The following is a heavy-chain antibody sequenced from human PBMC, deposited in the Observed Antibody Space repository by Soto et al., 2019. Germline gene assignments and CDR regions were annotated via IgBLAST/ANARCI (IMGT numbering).Heavy chain of an antibody. CDR1: GGSFSGYY. D-gene: IGHD4-17*01. J-gene: IGHJ4*02. V-gene: IGHV4-34*01. CDR3: AASPGDYGRVDY. CDR2: INHSGST. Sequence: SETLSLTCAVYGGSFSGYYWSWIRQPPGKGLEWIGEINHSGSTNYNPSLKSRVTISVDTSKNQFSLKLSSVTAADTAVYYCAASPGDYGRVDYWGQGTLVTVSS.